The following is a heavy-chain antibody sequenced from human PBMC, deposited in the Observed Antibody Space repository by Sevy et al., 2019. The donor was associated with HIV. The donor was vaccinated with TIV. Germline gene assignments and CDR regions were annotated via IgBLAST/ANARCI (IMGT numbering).Heavy chain of an antibody. J-gene: IGHJ4*02. CDR2: ISGSGGST. V-gene: IGHV3-23*01. CDR3: AKGDNHYAIDY. D-gene: IGHD4-17*01. CDR1: GFTFSSYA. Sequence: GGSLRLSCAASGFTFSSYAMSWVRQVPGKGLEWVSAISGSGGSTYYANSVEGRFTISRDSFKKTWYLQMNSLRAEDTAVYYCAKGDNHYAIDYWGQGTLVTVSS.